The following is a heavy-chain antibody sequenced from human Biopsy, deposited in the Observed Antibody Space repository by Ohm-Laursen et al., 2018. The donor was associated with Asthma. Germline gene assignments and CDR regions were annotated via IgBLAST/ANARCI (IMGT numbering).Heavy chain of an antibody. Sequence: SSVKVSCKASGYNFISFAIHWVRQAPGQRLGWMGWVNTGNGDTKYSQKFQGRVTITRDTSASTAYMELRSLRSEDTATYYCARAYYDFLTGQVKDVFGVWGQGTMVTVSS. CDR1: GYNFISFA. CDR3: ARAYYDFLTGQVKDVFGV. V-gene: IGHV1-3*04. J-gene: IGHJ3*01. D-gene: IGHD3-9*01. CDR2: VNTGNGDT.